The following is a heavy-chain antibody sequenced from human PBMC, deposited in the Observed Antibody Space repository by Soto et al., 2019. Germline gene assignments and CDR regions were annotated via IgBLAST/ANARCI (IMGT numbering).Heavy chain of an antibody. D-gene: IGHD3-10*01. CDR1: GYTFTSYG. CDR3: AGEYDGGSGPLY. J-gene: IGHJ4*02. V-gene: IGHV1-18*01. Sequence: QVQLVQSGAEVKKPGASVKVSCKASGYTFTSYGISWVRQAPGQGLEWMGWISAYNGNTNYAQKLQGRVTMTSDRLTSTAYSVRRSLISDDTGVDYCAGEYDGGSGPLYWGQGTLVTVSS. CDR2: ISAYNGNT.